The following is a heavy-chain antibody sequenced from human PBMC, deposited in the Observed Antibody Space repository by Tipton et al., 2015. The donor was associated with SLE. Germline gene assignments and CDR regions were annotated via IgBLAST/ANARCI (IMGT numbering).Heavy chain of an antibody. CDR1: GGSISSSSYY. Sequence: TLSLTCTVSGGSISSSSYYWGWIRQPPGKGLEWIGSIYYSGSTNYNPSLKSRVTISVDTSKNQFSLKLSPVTAADTAMYYCARSPGGVTGTHFDYWGQGTLVTVSS. D-gene: IGHD1-20*01. CDR3: ARSPGGVTGTHFDY. V-gene: IGHV4-39*07. CDR2: IYYSGST. J-gene: IGHJ4*02.